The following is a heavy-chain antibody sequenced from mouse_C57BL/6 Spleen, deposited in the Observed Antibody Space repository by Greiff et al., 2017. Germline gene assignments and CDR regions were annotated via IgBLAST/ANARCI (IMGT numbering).Heavy chain of an antibody. V-gene: IGHV3-1*01. CDR2: ISYSGST. CDR3: ARSSNYVGYAMDY. Sequence: EVKLQESGPGMVKPSQSLSLTCTVTGYSITSGYDWYWIRHFPGNKLEWMGYISYSGSTNYNPSLKSRISITHDTSKNHFFLKLNSVTTEDTATYYCARSSNYVGYAMDYWGQGTSVTVAS. D-gene: IGHD2-5*01. J-gene: IGHJ4*01. CDR1: GYSITSGYD.